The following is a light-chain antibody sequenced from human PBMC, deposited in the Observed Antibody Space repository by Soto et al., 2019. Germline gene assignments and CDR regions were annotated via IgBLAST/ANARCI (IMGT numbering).Light chain of an antibody. CDR1: SSDVGAYDY. J-gene: IGLJ1*01. Sequence: QSALTQPASVSGSPGQSITISCTGTSSDVGAYDYVSWYQQHPDKAPKLMIYEVSNRPSGVSNRFSGSKSVNTATLTISGLQADDEADYYCSSYKSSSTRVFGPGTKVTV. CDR2: EVS. CDR3: SSYKSSSTRV. V-gene: IGLV2-14*03.